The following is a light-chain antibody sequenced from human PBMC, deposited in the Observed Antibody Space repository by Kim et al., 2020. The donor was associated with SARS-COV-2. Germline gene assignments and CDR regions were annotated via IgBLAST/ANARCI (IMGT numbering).Light chain of an antibody. Sequence: VSQGERHTRSCRASQSVSSNLDWYQQKPGQAPRLLNYGASTRATGIPARFSGSGSGTEFTLTINNLQSEDFEVYYCQQYNNGPRTFGQGTKVDIK. CDR1: QSVSSN. J-gene: IGKJ1*01. CDR3: QQYNNGPRT. CDR2: GAS. V-gene: IGKV3-15*01.